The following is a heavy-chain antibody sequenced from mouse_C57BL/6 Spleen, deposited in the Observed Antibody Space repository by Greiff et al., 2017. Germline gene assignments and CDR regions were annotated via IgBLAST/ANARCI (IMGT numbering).Heavy chain of an antibody. CDR2: IDPEDGDT. CDR3: TTSGYDGGFAY. Sequence: VQLQQSGAELVRPGASVKLSCTASGFNINDYYMHWVKQRPEQGLEWIGRIDPEDGDTEYAPKFQGKATMTADTSSNTAYLQLSSRTSEDTAVYYCTTSGYDGGFAYWGQGTLVTVSA. CDR1: GFNINDYY. V-gene: IGHV14-1*01. D-gene: IGHD2-2*01. J-gene: IGHJ3*01.